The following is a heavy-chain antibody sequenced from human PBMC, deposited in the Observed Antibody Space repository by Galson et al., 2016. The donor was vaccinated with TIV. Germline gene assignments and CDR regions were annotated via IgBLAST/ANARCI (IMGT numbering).Heavy chain of an antibody. CDR3: ARETGGSGGYTVDY. CDR2: IRPSATRT. D-gene: IGHD6-19*01. J-gene: IGHJ4*02. Sequence: SLRLSCAASGFTFSSFAMTWVRQAPGKGLEWLSTIRPSATRTYYSDSVKDRFTTSRDDSSNTLFLQMNSLRAEDTAMYFCARETGGSGGYTVDYWGQGARVIVSS. CDR1: GFTFSSFA. V-gene: IGHV3-23*01.